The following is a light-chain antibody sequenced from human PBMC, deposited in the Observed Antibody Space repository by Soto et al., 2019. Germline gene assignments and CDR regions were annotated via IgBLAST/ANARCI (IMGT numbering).Light chain of an antibody. CDR2: DAS. CDR1: QSVSSTY. J-gene: IGKJ3*01. Sequence: EIVLTQSPGTLSLSPGERATLSCRASQSVSSTYLAWYQQKPGQAPRLLINDASIRATGIPDRFSGSGSGTDFTLTISRLEPEDFAVYYCQQYGRSPGLITFGPGTKVDIK. V-gene: IGKV3-20*01. CDR3: QQYGRSPGLIT.